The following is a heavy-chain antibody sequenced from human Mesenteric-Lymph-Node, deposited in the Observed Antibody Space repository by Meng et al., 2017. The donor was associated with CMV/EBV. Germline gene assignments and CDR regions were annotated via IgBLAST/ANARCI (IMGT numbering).Heavy chain of an antibody. CDR2: IYNNGIT. Sequence: GSLRLSCTVSGGSVSSGSHQWSWIRQPPGRGLEYIGYIYNNGITNYNPSLKSRVTISVDTSKNQLSLKLRSVTAADTAVYYCASTSPTLLYYYFGMDVWGQGTTVTVSS. V-gene: IGHV4-61*01. CDR3: ASTSPTLLYYYFGMDV. J-gene: IGHJ6*02. CDR1: GGSVSSGSHQ. D-gene: IGHD2/OR15-2a*01.